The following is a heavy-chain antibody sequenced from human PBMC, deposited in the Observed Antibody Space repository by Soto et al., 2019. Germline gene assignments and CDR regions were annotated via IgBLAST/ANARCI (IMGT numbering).Heavy chain of an antibody. J-gene: IGHJ5*02. CDR1: GYSFTSYW. V-gene: IGHV5-10-1*01. CDR3: AREWRAAASWFDP. Sequence: GESLKISCKGSGYSFTSYWISWVRQMPGKGLERMGRIDPSDSYTNYSPYIQGHVTISADKSISTAYLKWSNLKASDTAKYYCAREWRAAASWFDPWGQGTLVTVSS. CDR2: IDPSDSYT. D-gene: IGHD6-13*01.